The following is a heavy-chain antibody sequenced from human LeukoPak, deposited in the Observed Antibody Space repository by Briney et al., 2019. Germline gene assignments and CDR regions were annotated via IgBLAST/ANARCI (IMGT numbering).Heavy chain of an antibody. J-gene: IGHJ4*02. CDR1: GGSISSYY. D-gene: IGHD3-22*01. CDR3: ARDNPHYYDSSGPLGY. Sequence: SETLSLTCTVSGGSISSYYWSWIRQPPGKGLEWIGNIHYSGSTNYNPSLKSRVTISVDTSKNQFSLKLSSVTAADTAVYYCARDNPHYYDSSGPLGYWGQGTLVTVSS. V-gene: IGHV4-59*01. CDR2: IHYSGST.